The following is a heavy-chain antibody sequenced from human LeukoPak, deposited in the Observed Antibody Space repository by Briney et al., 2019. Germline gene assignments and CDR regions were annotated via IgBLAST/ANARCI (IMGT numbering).Heavy chain of an antibody. CDR2: INPGGDNT. Sequence: ASVKVSCKASGYTFTNYYIHWVRQAPGQGLEWMGLINPGGDNTDYAQNFQGRVTMTRDMSTSTVYMELSSLRSEDTAVYYCATLGGSGSYFDYWGQGTLVTVSS. V-gene: IGHV1-46*01. J-gene: IGHJ4*02. CDR1: GYTFTNYY. CDR3: ATLGGSGSYFDY. D-gene: IGHD3-10*01.